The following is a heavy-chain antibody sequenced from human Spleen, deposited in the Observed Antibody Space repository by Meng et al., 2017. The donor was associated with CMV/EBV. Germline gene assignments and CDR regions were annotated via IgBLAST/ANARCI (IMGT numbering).Heavy chain of an antibody. CDR2: IIPIFGTA. D-gene: IGHD4-17*01. J-gene: IGHJ4*02. V-gene: IGHV1-69*05. Sequence: KASGGTFSSYAISWVRQDTGQGLEWMGGIIPIFGTANYEQKFQGRVTITTDESTSTAYMELSSLRSEDTAVYYCATKDRPPYGDYVDWGQGTLVTVSS. CDR1: GGTFSSYA. CDR3: ATKDRPPYGDYVD.